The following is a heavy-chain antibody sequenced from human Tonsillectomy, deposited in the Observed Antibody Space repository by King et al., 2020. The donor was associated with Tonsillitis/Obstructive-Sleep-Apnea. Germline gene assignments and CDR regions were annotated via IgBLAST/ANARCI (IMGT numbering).Heavy chain of an antibody. CDR1: GFTFSNAW. CDR3: TTVHSTTVWPWYFDL. CDR2: IKSNTDGGTT. Sequence: VQLVESGGGLVKPGGSLRLSCAASGFTFSNAWMSWVRQAPGKGLEWVGRIKSNTDGGTTACAVPLKGRFTIPRDVSRNTLFLQMNSLKTEDTAVYYCTTVHSTTVWPWYFDLWGRGALVTVSS. V-gene: IGHV3-15*01. J-gene: IGHJ2*01. D-gene: IGHD4-11*01.